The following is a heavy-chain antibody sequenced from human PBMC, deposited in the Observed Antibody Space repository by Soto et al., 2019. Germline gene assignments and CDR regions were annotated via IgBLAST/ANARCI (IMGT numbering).Heavy chain of an antibody. CDR3: ARGDSAYDPLDY. D-gene: IGHD5-12*01. J-gene: IGHJ4*02. Sequence: PSETLSLTCAVSGGSISSSNLWSWVRQPPGRGLEWIGEIYHSGSTNYNPSLKSRFTISVDKSKNQFSLKLSSVTAADTAVYYWARGDSAYDPLDYWGQGTLVTVSS. CDR2: IYHSGST. CDR1: GGSISSSNL. V-gene: IGHV4-4*02.